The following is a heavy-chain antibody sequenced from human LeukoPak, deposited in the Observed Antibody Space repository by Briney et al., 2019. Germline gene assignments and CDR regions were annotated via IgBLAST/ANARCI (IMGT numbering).Heavy chain of an antibody. D-gene: IGHD3-22*01. CDR2: IRYDGSNK. J-gene: IGHJ4*02. Sequence: GGSLRLSCAASGFTFSSYAMHWVRQAPGKGLEWVAFIRYDGSNKYYADSVKGQFTISRDNSKNTLYLQMNSLRAEDTAVYYCAKERSDSSVEYYFDYWGQGTLVTVSS. CDR1: GFTFSSYA. V-gene: IGHV3-30*02. CDR3: AKERSDSSVEYYFDY.